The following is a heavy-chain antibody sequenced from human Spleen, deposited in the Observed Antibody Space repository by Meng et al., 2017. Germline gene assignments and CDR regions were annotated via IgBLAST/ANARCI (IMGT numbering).Heavy chain of an antibody. CDR2: LWYDGSNT. CDR3: ARVGAPGIGAYYYGMDV. J-gene: IGHJ6*02. CDR1: GFTFSSYG. Sequence: GESLKISCAASGFTFSSYGMHWVRQAPGKGLEWVALLWYDGSNTYYADSVKGRFTMSRDNAKNTLYLQMSSLRAEDTAAYYCARVGAPGIGAYYYGMDVWGQGTTVTVSS. D-gene: IGHD2-15*01. V-gene: IGHV3-33*03.